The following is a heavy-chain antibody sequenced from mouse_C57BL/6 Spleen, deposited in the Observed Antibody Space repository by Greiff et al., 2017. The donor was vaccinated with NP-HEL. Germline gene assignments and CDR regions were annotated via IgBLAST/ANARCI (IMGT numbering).Heavy chain of an antibody. CDR2: INPNNGGT. D-gene: IGHD1-1*01. Sequence: EVQLQQSGPELVKPGASVKMSCKASGYTFTDYNMHWVKQSPGKSLEWIGYINPNNGGTSYNQKFKGKATLTVNKSSSTAYMELRSLTSEDSAVYYCANTVPPWFAYWGQGTLVTVSA. CDR1: GYTFTDYN. CDR3: ANTVPPWFAY. J-gene: IGHJ3*01. V-gene: IGHV1-22*01.